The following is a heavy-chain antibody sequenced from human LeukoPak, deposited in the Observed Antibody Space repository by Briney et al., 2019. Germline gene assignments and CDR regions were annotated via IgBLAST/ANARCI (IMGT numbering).Heavy chain of an antibody. CDR2: ISSSSSYI. V-gene: IGHV3-21*04. J-gene: IGHJ6*02. CDR3: ARPEALNTVVTPDDYYGMDV. Sequence: GGTLRLSCAASGFTFSSYSMNWVRQAPGKGLEWVSSISSSSSYIYYADSVKGRFTISRDNSKNTLYLQMNSLRAEDTAVYYCARPEALNTVVTPDDYYGMDVWGQGTTVTVSS. CDR1: GFTFSSYS. D-gene: IGHD4-23*01.